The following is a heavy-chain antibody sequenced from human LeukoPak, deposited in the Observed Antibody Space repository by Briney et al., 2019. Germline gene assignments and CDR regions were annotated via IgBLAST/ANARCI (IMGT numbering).Heavy chain of an antibody. D-gene: IGHD3-10*01. CDR3: ARSLSYISGTYYNFDY. V-gene: IGHV4-38-2*01. J-gene: IGHJ4*02. CDR2: IYHSGST. CDR1: DFSISSGYY. Sequence: SETLSLTCAVSDFSISSGYYWGWIRQPPGKGLKWIGSIYHSGSTYYNPSLRSRVTISVDTSKNQFSLKLSSVTAADTAVYYCARSLSYISGTYYNFDYWGQGTLVTVSS.